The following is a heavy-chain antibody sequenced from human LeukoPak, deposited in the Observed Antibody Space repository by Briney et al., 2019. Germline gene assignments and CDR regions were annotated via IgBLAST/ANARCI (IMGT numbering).Heavy chain of an antibody. J-gene: IGHJ3*02. CDR3: ARAVAGDYGGSAFDI. V-gene: IGHV4-34*01. Sequence: SETLSLTCAVYGGSFSGYYWSWIRQPPGKGLEWIGEINHSGSTYYNPSLKSRVTISVDRSKNQFSLKLSSVTAADTAVYYCARAVAGDYGGSAFDIWGQGTMVTVSS. CDR1: GGSFSGYY. D-gene: IGHD4-23*01. CDR2: INHSGST.